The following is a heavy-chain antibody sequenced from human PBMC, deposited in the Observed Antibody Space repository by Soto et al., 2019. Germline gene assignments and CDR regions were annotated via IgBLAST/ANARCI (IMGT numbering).Heavy chain of an antibody. CDR1: GGSISSGGYY. J-gene: IGHJ5*02. V-gene: IGHV4-31*03. CDR2: IYYSGST. Sequence: QVQLQESGPGLVKPSQTLSLTCTVSGGSISSGGYYWSWIRQHPGKGLEWIGYIYYSGSTYYNPSLKRRVTISVDPSKNPFSLKLSSGTAADTAVYYCARVERDPYRCSSQVRFDPWGQGTLVTVSS. D-gene: IGHD6-6*01. CDR3: ARVERDPYRCSSQVRFDP.